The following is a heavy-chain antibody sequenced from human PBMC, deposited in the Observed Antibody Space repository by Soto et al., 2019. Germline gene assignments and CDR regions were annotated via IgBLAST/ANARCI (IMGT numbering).Heavy chain of an antibody. CDR2: IIPIFGTA. D-gene: IGHD3-16*02. CDR1: GGTFSSYA. CDR3: ARVGVGYDYVWASDRYTSGMDV. Sequence: QVQLVQSGAEVKKPGSSVKVSCKASGGTFSSYAISWVRQAPGQGLEWMGGIIPIFGTANYAQKFQGRVTITAHESTSTAYMELSSLRSEDTAVYYCARVGVGYDYVWASDRYTSGMDVWGQGTTVTVSS. V-gene: IGHV1-69*12. J-gene: IGHJ6*02.